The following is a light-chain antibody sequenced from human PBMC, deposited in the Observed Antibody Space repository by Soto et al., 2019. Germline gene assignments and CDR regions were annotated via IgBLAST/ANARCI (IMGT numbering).Light chain of an antibody. CDR2: SAS. J-gene: IGKJ4*01. Sequence: DIQMTQSPSSLSASVGDRVTITCRASQSIPAYLNWHQQKPGKAPKFLISSASTLQDGDPSRFSGCGSGAEFTLTIRSLQPEDSAVYYCQQTYILPLTSGGGTRVEI. CDR1: QSIPAY. V-gene: IGKV1-39*01. CDR3: QQTYILPLT.